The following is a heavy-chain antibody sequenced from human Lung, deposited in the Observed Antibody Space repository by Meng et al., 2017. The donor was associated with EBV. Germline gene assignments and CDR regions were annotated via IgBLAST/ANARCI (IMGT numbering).Heavy chain of an antibody. CDR2: IQTSGNT. D-gene: IGHD3-22*01. CDR1: GGALNNSD. CDR3: ARLVITMILGTPIWSFDL. V-gene: IGHV4-4*07. Sequence: VQLQGTGPGLVKPSQTLPLTCTVSGGALNNSDWGWLRQPAGKGLEWIVHIQTSGNTNYNPSLKSRITMSMDTSKNHFSLNLSSVTAADTAVYYCARLVITMILGTPIWSFDLWGRGTLVTVSS. J-gene: IGHJ2*01.